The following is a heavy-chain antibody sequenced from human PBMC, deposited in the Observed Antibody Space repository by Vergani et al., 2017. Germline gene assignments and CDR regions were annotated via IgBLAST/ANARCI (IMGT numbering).Heavy chain of an antibody. Sequence: VELLESGGGLAQPGGSLRVSCSASGFRVTTYYMSWVRQAPGKGLEWVANIKQDGSEKYYVDSVKGRFTISRDNAKNSLYLQMNSLRAEDTAVYYCASYRVYRPRSIFDYWGQGTLVTVSS. CDR3: ASYRVYRPRSIFDY. CDR2: IKQDGSEK. CDR1: GFRVTTYY. J-gene: IGHJ4*02. V-gene: IGHV3-7*01. D-gene: IGHD2-8*01.